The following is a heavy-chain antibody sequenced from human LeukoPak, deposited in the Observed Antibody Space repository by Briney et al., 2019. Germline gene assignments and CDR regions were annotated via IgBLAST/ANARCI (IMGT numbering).Heavy chain of an antibody. D-gene: IGHD5-18*01. CDR1: GFTFSSYA. CDR2: ISGSGGST. J-gene: IGHJ4*02. V-gene: IGHV3-23*01. Sequence: GGSLRLSCAASGFTFSSYAMSWVRQAPGKGLEWVSAISGSGGSTYYADSVKGRFTISRDNSKNTLYLQMNSLRAEYTAVYYCAKGATKYRYGGTDYWGQGTLVTVSS. CDR3: AKGATKYRYGGTDY.